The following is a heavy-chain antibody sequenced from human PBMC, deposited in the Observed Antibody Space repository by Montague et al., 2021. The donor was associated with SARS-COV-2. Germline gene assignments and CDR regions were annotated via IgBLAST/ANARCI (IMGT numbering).Heavy chain of an antibody. V-gene: IGHV4-59*08. CDR2: IYYSGST. J-gene: IGHJ6*02. Sequence: SETLSLTCTVSGGSINNYYWSWIRQPPGKGLEWIGYIYYSGSTKYNPSLKSRVTMSIDTSKNQFSLRLNSVTAADTAVYFCARTTYVDLASIYYYVMDVWGQGTPVTVSS. D-gene: IGHD3-9*01. CDR3: ARTTYVDLASIYYYVMDV. CDR1: GGSINNYY.